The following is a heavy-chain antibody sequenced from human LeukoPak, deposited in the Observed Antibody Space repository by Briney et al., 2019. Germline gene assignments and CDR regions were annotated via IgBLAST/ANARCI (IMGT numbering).Heavy chain of an antibody. CDR2: ISWNSGDI. D-gene: IGHD5-18*01. V-gene: IGHV3-9*01. J-gene: IGHJ4*02. Sequence: PGRSLRLSCVASGFTFDDSAMHWVRQAPGKGLEWVSGISWNSGDIGYADSVKGRFTISRDNAKNSLYLQMTSLRAEDTALYYCVKVSGYSYGFFAYWGQGILVTVSS. CDR3: VKVSGYSYGFFAY. CDR1: GFTFDDSA.